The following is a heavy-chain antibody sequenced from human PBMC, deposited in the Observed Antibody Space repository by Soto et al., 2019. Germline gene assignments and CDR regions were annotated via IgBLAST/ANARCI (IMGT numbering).Heavy chain of an antibody. D-gene: IGHD3-10*01. CDR3: GRDRYCGSGSYNYFDH. V-gene: IGHV1-3*01. J-gene: IGHJ4*02. Sequence: QVQLVQSGAEVKKPGASVKISCKASGYTFTSYSMHWVRQAPGQRLEWMGWINAGNDNTRYSQKFQGRVTITRDTSASTVYMELSSLSPEDTAVYYCGRDRYCGSGSYNYFDHWGQGTLVTVSS. CDR1: GYTFTSYS. CDR2: INAGNDNT.